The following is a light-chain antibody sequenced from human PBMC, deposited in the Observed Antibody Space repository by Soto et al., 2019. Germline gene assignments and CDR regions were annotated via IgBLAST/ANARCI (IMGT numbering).Light chain of an antibody. V-gene: IGKV3-15*01. CDR3: HEYNTWPWT. Sequence: EIVMTQSPATISVSPVAIPTLSCRSSQSVSSSYLAWYQQKPGQAPRLLIYGASTRATGIPARFSGSGSGTEFTLTISSLQSEDFAVYYCHEYNTWPWTCGQGNKVDIK. CDR1: QSVSSSY. CDR2: GAS. J-gene: IGKJ1*01.